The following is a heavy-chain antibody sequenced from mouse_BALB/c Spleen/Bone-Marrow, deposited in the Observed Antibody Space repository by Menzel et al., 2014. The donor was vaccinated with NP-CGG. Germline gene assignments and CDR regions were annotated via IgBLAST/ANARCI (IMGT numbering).Heavy chain of an antibody. CDR1: GFSLTSYG. V-gene: IGHV2-9*02. CDR2: IWAGGST. Sequence: QVQLKQSGPGLVAPSQSLSITCTVSGFSLTSYGVHWVRQPPRKGLEWLGVIWAGGSTNYNSALMSRLSISKDNPKSQVFLKMNSLQTDDTAMYYCAREYYGNGYAMDYWGQGTSVTVSS. J-gene: IGHJ4*01. D-gene: IGHD2-1*01. CDR3: AREYYGNGYAMDY.